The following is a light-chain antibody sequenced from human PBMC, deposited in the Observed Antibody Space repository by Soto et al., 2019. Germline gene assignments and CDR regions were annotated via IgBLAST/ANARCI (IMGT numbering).Light chain of an antibody. Sequence: QSALTQPPSASGSPGQSVTISCTGTSNDVGGYRYVSWYQQHPGKAPKLMIYEVSKRPSGVPDRFSGSKSGNTASLTVSGLQAEDEADYFCQSYDSSLSGFWVFGGGTKLTVL. J-gene: IGLJ3*02. CDR1: SNDVGGYRY. CDR3: QSYDSSLSGFWV. V-gene: IGLV2-8*01. CDR2: EVS.